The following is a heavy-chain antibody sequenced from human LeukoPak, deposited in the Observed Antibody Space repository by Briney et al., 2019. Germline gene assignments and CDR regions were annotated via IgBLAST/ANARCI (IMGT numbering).Heavy chain of an antibody. CDR2: IWYDGSNK. J-gene: IGHJ4*02. CDR1: GFTLSNYG. V-gene: IGHV3-33*01. Sequence: GGSLRLSCAASGFTLSNYGMHWVRQAPGKGLEWVALIWYDGSNKYYTDSVKGRFTISRDNAKNSLYLQMNSLRDEDTAVYYCARVVRGYSGYADYWGQGTLVTVSS. D-gene: IGHD5-12*01. CDR3: ARVVRGYSGYADY.